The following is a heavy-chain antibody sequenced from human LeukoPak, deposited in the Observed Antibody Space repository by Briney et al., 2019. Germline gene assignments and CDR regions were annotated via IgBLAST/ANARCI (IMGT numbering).Heavy chain of an antibody. J-gene: IGHJ4*02. V-gene: IGHV3-23*01. CDR3: AKGTLDIVVVPAAPKVYYFDY. CDR1: GFTFSSYA. Sequence: PGGSLRLSCAASGFTFSSYAMSWVRQAPGKGLEWVSAISSSGGSTYYADSVKGRFTISGDNSKNTLYLQMNSLRAEDTAVYYCAKGTLDIVVVPAAPKVYYFDYWGQGTLVTVSS. D-gene: IGHD2-2*01. CDR2: ISSSGGST.